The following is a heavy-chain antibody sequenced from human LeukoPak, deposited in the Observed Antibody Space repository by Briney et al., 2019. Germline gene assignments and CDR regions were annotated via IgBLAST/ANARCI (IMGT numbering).Heavy chain of an antibody. CDR1: GFTFSSYE. CDR3: AREQGLLNYYDSSGPNWFDP. D-gene: IGHD3-22*01. J-gene: IGHJ5*02. Sequence: PGGSLRLSCAASGFTFSSYEMNWVRQAPGKGLEWVSYISSSGSTIYYADSVKGRFTISRDNAKSSLYLQMNSLRAEDTAVYYCAREQGLLNYYDSSGPNWFDPWGQGTLVTVSS. V-gene: IGHV3-48*03. CDR2: ISSSGSTI.